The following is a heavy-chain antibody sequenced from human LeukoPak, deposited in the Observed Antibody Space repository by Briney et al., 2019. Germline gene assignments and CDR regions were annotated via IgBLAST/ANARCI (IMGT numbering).Heavy chain of an antibody. CDR3: ARSPPSDILTGDYYMDV. J-gene: IGHJ6*03. CDR1: GFTFSSYE. D-gene: IGHD3-9*01. Sequence: QSGGSLRLSCAASGFTFSSYEMTWVRQAPGKGLEWVSYISSSGSTIYYADSVKGRFTISRDNAKNSLYLQMNSLRAEDTAVYYCARSPPSDILTGDYYMDVWGKGTTATVSS. CDR2: ISSSGSTI. V-gene: IGHV3-48*03.